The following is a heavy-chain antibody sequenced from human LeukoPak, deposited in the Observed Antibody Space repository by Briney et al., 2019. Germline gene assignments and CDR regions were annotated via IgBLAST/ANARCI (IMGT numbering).Heavy chain of an antibody. V-gene: IGHV3-23*01. CDR1: GFTFSSYA. CDR2: ISSGGGST. D-gene: IGHD3-3*01. J-gene: IGHJ4*02. Sequence: PGGSLRLSCAASGFTFSSYAMSWVRQAPGKGLKWVSTISSGGGSTYYADSVKGRFTISRDNSKNTLYLQMNSLRAEDTAVYYCAKDQGGAIFGVVIPQYYFDYWGQGTLVTVSS. CDR3: AKDQGGAIFGVVIPQYYFDY.